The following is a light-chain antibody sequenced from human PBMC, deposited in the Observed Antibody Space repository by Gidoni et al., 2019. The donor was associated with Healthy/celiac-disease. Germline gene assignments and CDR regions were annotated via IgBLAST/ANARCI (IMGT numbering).Light chain of an antibody. CDR2: GAS. Sequence: EIVLTQSPGTLSLSPGESATLSCRASQSVSSSYLAWYQQKPGQAPRLLIYGASSRATGIPDRFSGSGSGTDFTLTISRLEPEDFAVYYCQQYGSSPQTFGQXTKVEIK. J-gene: IGKJ1*01. CDR1: QSVSSSY. V-gene: IGKV3-20*01. CDR3: QQYGSSPQT.